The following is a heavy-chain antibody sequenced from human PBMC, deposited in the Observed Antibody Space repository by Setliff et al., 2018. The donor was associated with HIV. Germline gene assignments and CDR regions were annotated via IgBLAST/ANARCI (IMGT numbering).Heavy chain of an antibody. V-gene: IGHV1-2*02. Sequence: ASVKVSCKASGYTFSDYVIHWLRQAPGQGPEWLGWINTEHGGAYYAQQFQGRVSVTRDTCISTVYMELRSLKSDDTAIYYCATTEGGYTLNSDSSGSRYFDHWGQGTLVTVS. CDR2: INTEHGGA. CDR3: ATTEGGYTLNSDSSGSRYFDH. D-gene: IGHD3-22*01. CDR1: GYTFSDYV. J-gene: IGHJ4*02.